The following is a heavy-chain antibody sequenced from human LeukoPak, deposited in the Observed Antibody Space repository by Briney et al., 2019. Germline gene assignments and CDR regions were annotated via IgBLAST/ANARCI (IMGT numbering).Heavy chain of an antibody. Sequence: GASVKISCKGSGYTFTSYWIGWVRQMPGKRLEWMGIIYPGDSDTRYSPSFQGQVTNSADKSISTAYLQWSNLKASDTAIYYCARPNLYSSSDLDYWGQGTLVTVSS. CDR3: ARPNLYSSSDLDY. J-gene: IGHJ4*02. D-gene: IGHD6-6*01. CDR1: GYTFTSYW. CDR2: IYPGDSDT. V-gene: IGHV5-51*01.